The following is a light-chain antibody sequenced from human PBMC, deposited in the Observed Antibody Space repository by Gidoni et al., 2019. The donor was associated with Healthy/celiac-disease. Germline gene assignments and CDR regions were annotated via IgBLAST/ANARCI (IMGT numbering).Light chain of an antibody. V-gene: IGKV4-1*01. Sequence: DIVMTQSPDSLAVSLGERATINCKSSQGVLYSSNNKNYLAWYQQKPGQPPKLLIYWASTRESGVPYRFSGSGSGTDFTLTISSLQAEDVAVYSCQQYYSTPLTFGGGTKVEIK. CDR1: QGVLYSSNNKNY. CDR3: QQYYSTPLT. J-gene: IGKJ4*01. CDR2: WAS.